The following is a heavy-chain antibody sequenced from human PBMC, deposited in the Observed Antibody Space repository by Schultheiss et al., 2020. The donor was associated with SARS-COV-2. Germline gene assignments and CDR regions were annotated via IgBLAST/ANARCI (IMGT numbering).Heavy chain of an antibody. CDR2: IWYDGSNK. J-gene: IGHJ3*02. D-gene: IGHD7-27*01. V-gene: IGHV3-33*01. Sequence: GESLKISCAASGFTFSSYGMHWVRQAPGKGLEWVAVIWYDGSNKYYADSVKGRFTISRDNSKNTLYLQMNSLRAEDTAVYYCARELNWGDDAFDIWGQGTKVTVSS. CDR1: GFTFSSYG. CDR3: ARELNWGDDAFDI.